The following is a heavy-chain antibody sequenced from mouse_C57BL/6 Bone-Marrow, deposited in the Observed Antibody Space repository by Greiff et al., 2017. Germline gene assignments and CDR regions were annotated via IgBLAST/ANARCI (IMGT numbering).Heavy chain of an antibody. Sequence: VQLKESGGGLVKPGGSLKLSCAASGFTFSSYAMSWVRQTPEKRLEWVATISDGGSYTYYPDNVKGRFTISRDNAKNNLYLQMSHLKSEDTAMYYCARDGRLPAWFDYWGQGTLVTVSA. V-gene: IGHV5-4*01. CDR3: ARDGRLPAWFDY. D-gene: IGHD2-4*01. J-gene: IGHJ3*01. CDR2: ISDGGSYT. CDR1: GFTFSSYA.